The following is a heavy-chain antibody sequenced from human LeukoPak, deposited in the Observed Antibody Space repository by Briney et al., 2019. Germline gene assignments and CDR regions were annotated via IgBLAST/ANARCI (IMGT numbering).Heavy chain of an antibody. CDR2: IYYSGST. V-gene: IGHV4-31*03. J-gene: IGHJ4*02. CDR1: GGSISSGGYY. CDR3: ARAGQVASSGYYLRY. Sequence: SETLSLTCTVSGGSISSGGYYWSWIRQHLGKGLEWIGYIYYSGSTYYNPSLKSRVTISVDTSKNQFSLKLSSVTAADTAVYYCARAGQVASSGYYLRYWGQGTLVTVSS. D-gene: IGHD3-22*01.